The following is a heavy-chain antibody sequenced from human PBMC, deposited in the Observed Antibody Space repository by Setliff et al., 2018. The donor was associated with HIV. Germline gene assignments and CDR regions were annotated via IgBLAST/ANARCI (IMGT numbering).Heavy chain of an antibody. CDR2: IDPRGGST. J-gene: IGHJ1*01. D-gene: IGHD6-13*01. CDR3: ARGEGSSWYEGEYFQH. CDR1: GYSFINYS. V-gene: IGHV1-46*01. Sequence: ASVKVSCKASGYSFINYSIHWARQAPGQGLEWMGVIDPRGGSTHYSQKLQGRVTLTTDTSTNTAYMELRSLRSDDTAVYYCARGEGSSWYEGEYFQHWGQGTLVTVSS.